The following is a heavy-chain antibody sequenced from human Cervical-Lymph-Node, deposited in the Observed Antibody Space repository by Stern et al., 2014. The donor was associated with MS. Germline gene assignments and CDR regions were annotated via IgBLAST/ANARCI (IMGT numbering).Heavy chain of an antibody. CDR1: GITFSASV. V-gene: IGHV3-73*02. CDR2: IRKKGKNYGT. J-gene: IGHJ3*02. Sequence: EVQLVESGGGLVQPGGSLKVSCAASGITFSASVIHWVRQASGKGLEWVGRIRKKGKNYGTAMAVAVKGRVTISRYYSKNTTYLHMNSLKVEDTAVYYCAPSSAIWGRGTMVTVSS. CDR3: APSSAI.